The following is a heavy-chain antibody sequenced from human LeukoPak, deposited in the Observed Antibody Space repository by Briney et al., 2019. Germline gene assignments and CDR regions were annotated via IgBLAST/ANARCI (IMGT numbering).Heavy chain of an antibody. CDR1: GFTFSSYG. J-gene: IGHJ4*02. CDR3: ARDFSMTAVAYFDY. Sequence: GGSLRLSCAASGFTFSSYGMHWVRQAPGKGLEWVAVIWYDGSNKYYADSVKGRLTISRDNSKNTLYLQMNSLRAEDTAVYYCARDFSMTAVAYFDYWGQGTLVTVSS. D-gene: IGHD6-19*01. CDR2: IWYDGSNK. V-gene: IGHV3-33*01.